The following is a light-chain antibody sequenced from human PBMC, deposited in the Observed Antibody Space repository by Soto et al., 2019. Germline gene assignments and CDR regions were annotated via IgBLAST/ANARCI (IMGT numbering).Light chain of an antibody. CDR2: AVS. CDR3: QSYDNSLGVCYV. V-gene: IGLV2-14*01. Sequence: QSVLTQPASVSGSPGQSITISCSGTSSDVGAYNLVSWYQQHPGRAPKLMIYAVSNRPSGVSNRFSGSKSGNTASLTISGLQAEDEADYYCQSYDNSLGVCYVFGTGTKVTVL. CDR1: SSDVGAYNL. J-gene: IGLJ1*01.